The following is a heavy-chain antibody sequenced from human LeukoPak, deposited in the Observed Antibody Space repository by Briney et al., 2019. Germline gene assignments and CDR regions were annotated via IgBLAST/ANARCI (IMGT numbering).Heavy chain of an antibody. J-gene: IGHJ4*02. CDR2: INPNSGGT. Sequence: ASVKVSCKASGYTFTGYYMHWVRQAPGQGFEWMGRINPNSGGTNYAQKFQGRVTMTRDTSISTAYMELSSLRSEDTAVYYCARSPDSSGYYPALYYFDYWGQGTLVTVSS. V-gene: IGHV1-2*06. CDR3: ARSPDSSGYYPALYYFDY. D-gene: IGHD3-22*01. CDR1: GYTFTGYY.